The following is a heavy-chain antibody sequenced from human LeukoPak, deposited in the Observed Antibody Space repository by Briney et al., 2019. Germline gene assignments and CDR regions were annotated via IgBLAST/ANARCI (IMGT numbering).Heavy chain of an antibody. CDR2: INHSGST. J-gene: IGHJ3*02. Sequence: SETLSLTCAVYGGSFSGYYWSSIRQPPGKGLEWIGEINHSGSTNYNPSLKSRVTISVDTSKNQFSLKLSSVTAADTAVYYWASYAFDIWGQGTMVTVSS. V-gene: IGHV4-34*01. CDR3: ASYAFDI. CDR1: GGSFSGYY.